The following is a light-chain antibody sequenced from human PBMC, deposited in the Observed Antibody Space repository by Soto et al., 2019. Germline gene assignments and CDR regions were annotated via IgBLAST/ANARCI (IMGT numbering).Light chain of an antibody. CDR2: ATS. CDR1: LSISND. V-gene: IGKV1-39*01. Sequence: DIQMAQSPSSLSTSLGDRVTIVCRASLSISNDLNWYQQRPGKAPKLLIYATSTLQTGVPSKFSGCGSGTYFTLTIGSLQPEDFATYYCQQSHVTPYTFGQGTKLEIK. CDR3: QQSHVTPYT. J-gene: IGKJ2*01.